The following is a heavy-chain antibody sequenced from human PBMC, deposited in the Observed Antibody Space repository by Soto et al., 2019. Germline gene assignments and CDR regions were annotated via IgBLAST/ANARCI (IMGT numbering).Heavy chain of an antibody. Sequence: QVQLQESGPGLVKPSETLSLTCTVSGASFGNSGFYWGWIRQPPGKGLEWLGSIYYSGTTYYNPSLKSRVTISVDTSKSQFSLKLTSVTAADTAVYYCARHVLAASGGVGYFDYWGQGTLFTVSS. V-gene: IGHV4-39*01. CDR2: IYYSGTT. J-gene: IGHJ4*02. D-gene: IGHD2-15*01. CDR1: GASFGNSGFY. CDR3: ARHVLAASGGVGYFDY.